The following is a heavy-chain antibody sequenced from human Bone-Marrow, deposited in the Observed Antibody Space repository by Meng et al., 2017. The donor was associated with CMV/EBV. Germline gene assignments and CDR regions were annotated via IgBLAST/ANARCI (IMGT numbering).Heavy chain of an antibody. Sequence: SVKVSCKASGGTFSSYAISWVRQAPGQGLEWMGGIIPIFGTANYAQKFQGRVTITTDESTSTAYMELSSLRSEDTAVYYCAGEKVINWFDPCGERTLGAASS. J-gene: IGHJ5*02. CDR1: GGTFSSYA. CDR3: AGEKVINWFDP. D-gene: IGHD2-21*01. CDR2: IIPIFGTA. V-gene: IGHV1-69*05.